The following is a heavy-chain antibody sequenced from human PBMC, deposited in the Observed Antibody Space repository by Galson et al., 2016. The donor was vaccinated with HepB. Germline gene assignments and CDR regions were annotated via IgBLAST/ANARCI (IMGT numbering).Heavy chain of an antibody. CDR2: IISAESEN. D-gene: IGHD5-24*01. Sequence: SGAEVKKPGESLKISFTGSCNSFISYGTAWVREMPGRGLEWMGIIISAESENRNSRSFPGQATITVDKSISTAYLQWSSLGASDTAMYYCARSHGGPWGQGTLVTVSS. CDR1: CNSFISYG. V-gene: IGHV5-51*03. J-gene: IGHJ4*02. CDR3: ARSHGGP.